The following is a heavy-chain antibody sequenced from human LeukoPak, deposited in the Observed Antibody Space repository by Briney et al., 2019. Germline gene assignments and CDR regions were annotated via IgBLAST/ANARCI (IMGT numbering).Heavy chain of an antibody. D-gene: IGHD5-12*01. J-gene: IGHJ4*02. CDR3: ARISGYSGYDFDY. Sequence: PSETLSLTCAVSGGSISSSNWWSRVRQPPGKGLEWIGEIYHSGSTNYNPSLKSRVTISVDKSKNQFSLKLSSVTAADTAVYYCARISGYSGYDFDYWGQGTLVTVSS. V-gene: IGHV4-4*02. CDR2: IYHSGST. CDR1: GGSISSSNW.